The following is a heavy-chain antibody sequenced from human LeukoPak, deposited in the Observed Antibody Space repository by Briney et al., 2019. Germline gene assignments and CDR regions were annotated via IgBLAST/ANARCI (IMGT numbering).Heavy chain of an antibody. Sequence: GGSLRLSCAASGFTFSSYSMNWVRQAPGKGLEWVSSISSSSSYIYYADSVKGRFTVSRDNAKNTMYLQMNSVRPEDTAVYYCATDWAWGGFDHWGQGALVTVSS. J-gene: IGHJ4*02. CDR2: ISSSSSYI. CDR1: GFTFSSYS. V-gene: IGHV3-21*01. D-gene: IGHD3-16*01. CDR3: ATDWAWGGFDH.